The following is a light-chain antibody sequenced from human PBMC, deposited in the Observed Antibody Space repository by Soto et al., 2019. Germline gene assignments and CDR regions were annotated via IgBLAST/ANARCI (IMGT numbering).Light chain of an antibody. CDR1: SSDVAIYNY. J-gene: IGLJ1*01. Sequence: QSALTQPRSVSGSPGQSVTISCTGTSSDVAIYNYISWYQQHPGEAPKLMIHDVSERHSGVPDRFSGSKSGNTASLTISGLQAEDEADYYCCSYAGSYTFARNVFGTGTKVTVL. CDR3: CSYAGSYTFARNV. V-gene: IGLV2-11*01. CDR2: DVS.